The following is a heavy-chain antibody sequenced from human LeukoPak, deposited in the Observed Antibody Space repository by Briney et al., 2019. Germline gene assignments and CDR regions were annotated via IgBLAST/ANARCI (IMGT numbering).Heavy chain of an antibody. CDR1: VFTFSSHG. V-gene: IGHV3-33*01. Sequence: GGSLRLSCAASVFTFSSHGMHWVRQAPGKGLEWVAVIWYDGSEKYYAESVKGRFTISRDNSKNMLYLQIYSLRTEDAALYYCARYGNLKVLDVWGQGTMVTVPS. D-gene: IGHD1-14*01. J-gene: IGHJ3*01. CDR3: ARYGNLKVLDV. CDR2: IWYDGSEK.